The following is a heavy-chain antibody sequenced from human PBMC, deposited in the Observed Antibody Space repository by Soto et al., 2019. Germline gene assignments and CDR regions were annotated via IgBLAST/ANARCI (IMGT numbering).Heavy chain of an antibody. J-gene: IGHJ4*02. V-gene: IGHV1-69*13. CDR3: ARNSPKYCSSTSCSKYFDY. CDR2: IIPIFGTA. CDR1: GGTFSSYA. Sequence: SVKVSCKASGGTFSSYAISWVRQAPGQGLEWMGGIIPIFGTANYAQKFQGRVTITADESTSTAYMELSSLRSEDTAVYYCARNSPKYCSSTSCSKYFDYWGQGTLVTVSS. D-gene: IGHD2-2*01.